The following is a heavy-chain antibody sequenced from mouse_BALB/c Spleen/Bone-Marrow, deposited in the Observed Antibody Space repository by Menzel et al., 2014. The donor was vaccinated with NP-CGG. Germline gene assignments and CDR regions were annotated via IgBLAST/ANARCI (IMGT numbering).Heavy chain of an antibody. V-gene: IGHV1-4*02. CDR3: AREARTGAWFTY. D-gene: IGHD4-1*01. CDR2: INPSSGYT. J-gene: IGHJ3*01. Sequence: QVQLQQPGAELARPGASVKMSCKASGYTSTSYTIQWVKQRPGQGLEWIGYINPSSGYTDYNQKFKDKTTLTADKSSNTAYMQLTSLTSEDSAVYSCAREARTGAWFTYWGQGTLVTVSA. CDR1: GYTSTSYT.